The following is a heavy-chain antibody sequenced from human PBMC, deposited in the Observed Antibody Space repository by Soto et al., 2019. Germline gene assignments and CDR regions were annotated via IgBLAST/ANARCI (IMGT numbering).Heavy chain of an antibody. CDR1: VYSFTGYL. CDR3: ARLVSSTSGTTTKYYYYYGMDV. V-gene: IGHV5-10-1*01. D-gene: IGHD2-2*01. CDR2: IDPSDSYT. J-gene: IGHJ6*02. Sequence: ESLNLDWQCPVYSFTGYLVSLVLQMPWKGREWMGRIDPSDSYTNYSPSFQGHVTISADKSISTAYLQWSSLKASDTAMYYCARLVSSTSGTTTKYYYYYGMDVWGQGTTVTVSS.